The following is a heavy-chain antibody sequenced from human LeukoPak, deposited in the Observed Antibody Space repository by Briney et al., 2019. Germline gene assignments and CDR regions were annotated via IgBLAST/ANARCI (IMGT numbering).Heavy chain of an antibody. J-gene: IGHJ4*02. CDR3: ARVGNSYGYGVYDY. D-gene: IGHD5-18*01. V-gene: IGHV4-34*01. CDR1: GGSFSGYY. Sequence: PSETLSLTCAVYGGSFSGYYWSWIRQPPGKGLEWIGEINHSGSTNYNPSLKSRVTISVDTSKNQFSLKLSSVTAADTAVYYCARVGNSYGYGVYDYWGQGILVTVSS. CDR2: INHSGST.